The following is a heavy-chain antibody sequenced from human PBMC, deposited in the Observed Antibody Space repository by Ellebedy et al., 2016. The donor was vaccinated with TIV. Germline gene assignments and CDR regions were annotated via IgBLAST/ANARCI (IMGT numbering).Heavy chain of an antibody. Sequence: ASVKVSCKASGYNFIRYYIHWVRQAPGQGLEWMGIIDPASDSTTYAQKFQGRLTLTSDTSTSTVYMELSSLRSDDTAVYYCATLAGGNPPRREDYWGQGTLVTVSS. V-gene: IGHV1-46*01. D-gene: IGHD4-23*01. CDR2: IDPASDST. CDR3: ATLAGGNPPRREDY. J-gene: IGHJ4*02. CDR1: GYNFIRYY.